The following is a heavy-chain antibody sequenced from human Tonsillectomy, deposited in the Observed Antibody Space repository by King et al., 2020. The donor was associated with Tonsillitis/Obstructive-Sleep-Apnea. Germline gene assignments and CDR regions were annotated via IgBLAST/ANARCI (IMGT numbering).Heavy chain of an antibody. V-gene: IGHV3-21*06. CDR2: ISRSGTYI. Sequence: VQLVESGGGLVKPGGSLRLSCAASGFSFSDYGMNWVRQAPGKGLEWVSSISRSGTYIYYAGSMKGRFTISRDNAKSSLYLQMNSLRVDDTAVYFCARDLVGTTTFDYWGQGTRVTVSS. J-gene: IGHJ4*02. CDR1: GFSFSDYG. CDR3: ARDLVGTTTFDY. D-gene: IGHD1-26*01.